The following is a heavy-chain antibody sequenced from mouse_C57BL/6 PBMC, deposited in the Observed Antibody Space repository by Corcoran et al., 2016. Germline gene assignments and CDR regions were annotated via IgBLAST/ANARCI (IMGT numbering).Heavy chain of an antibody. CDR1: GFNIKNNY. Sequence: EVQLQQSVAELVRPGASVKMSCTASGFNIKNNYMHWVKQRPEQGLEWIGRIDPANGNTKYAPKFQGKATITADTSSNTAYLQLSSLTSEDTAIYYCASCSSPYYYAMDYWGQGTSVTVSS. V-gene: IGHV14-3*01. CDR2: IDPANGNT. D-gene: IGHD1-1*01. CDR3: ASCSSPYYYAMDY. J-gene: IGHJ4*01.